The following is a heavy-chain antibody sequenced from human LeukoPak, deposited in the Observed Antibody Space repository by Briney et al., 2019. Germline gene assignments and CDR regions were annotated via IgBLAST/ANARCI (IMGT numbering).Heavy chain of an antibody. V-gene: IGHV1-18*01. CDR3: ARVVPRSSSWSPNWFDP. D-gene: IGHD6-13*01. CDR1: GYTFTSYG. Sequence: GAPVKVSCTASGYTFTSYGISWVPQAAGQGLEWMGWMSVYNGNTKYAQKLQGRVTMTTDTSTSTGYMELRCLRSDDTAVYYCARVVPRSSSWSPNWFDPWGQGTLVTVSS. CDR2: MSVYNGNT. J-gene: IGHJ5*02.